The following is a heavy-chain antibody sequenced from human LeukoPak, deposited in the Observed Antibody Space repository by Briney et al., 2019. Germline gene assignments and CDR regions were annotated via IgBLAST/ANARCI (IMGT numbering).Heavy chain of an antibody. J-gene: IGHJ4*02. D-gene: IGHD2-2*01. CDR1: GGSFSSEA. CDR2: IIPIFGTA. Sequence: VASVKVSCKAFGGSFSSEAISWVRQAPGQGLEWMGGIIPIFGTANYAQKFQGRVTMTRDTSISTAYMELSRLRSDDTAVYYCARGLQKTLLVVPASIDPSFFYWGQGTLVTVSS. V-gene: IGHV1-69*05. CDR3: ARGLQKTLLVVPASIDPSFFY.